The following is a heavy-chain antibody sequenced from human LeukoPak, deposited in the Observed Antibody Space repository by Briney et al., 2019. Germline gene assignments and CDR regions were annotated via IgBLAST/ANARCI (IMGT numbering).Heavy chain of an antibody. CDR1: GASLSSSVYY. CDR2: ISDSGST. V-gene: IGHV4-39*01. Sequence: PSETLSLTCTVSGASLSSSVYYWGWIRQPPGKGLESIVSISDSGSTYYNTSLKSRLTISVDTSKRQFSLKMSSVTAADTALYYCARHFIAASGSNWYLDLWGRGTRVTV. CDR3: ARHFIAASGSNWYLDL. J-gene: IGHJ2*01. D-gene: IGHD6-13*01.